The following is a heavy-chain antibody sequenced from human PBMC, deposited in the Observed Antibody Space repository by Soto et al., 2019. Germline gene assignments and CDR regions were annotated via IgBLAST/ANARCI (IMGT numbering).Heavy chain of an antibody. Sequence: SETLSLTCAVSGGSISSGGYSWSWIRQPPGKGLEWIGYIYHSGSTYYNPSLKSRVTISVDRSKNQFSLKLSSVTAADTAVYFCASYNWNANWFDPWGQGTLVTVSS. CDR2: IYHSGST. CDR1: GGSISSGGYS. J-gene: IGHJ5*02. CDR3: ASYNWNANWFDP. V-gene: IGHV4-30-2*01. D-gene: IGHD1-20*01.